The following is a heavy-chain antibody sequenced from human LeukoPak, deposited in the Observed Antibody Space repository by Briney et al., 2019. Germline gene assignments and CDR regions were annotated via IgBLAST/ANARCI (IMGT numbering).Heavy chain of an antibody. CDR1: GYSVTSYW. J-gene: IGHJ4*02. Sequence: GESLKISCKGSGYSVTSYWIASERQMPGKGLEWMGIIYPGDSDTRYSPSFQGQVTISADKSISTAYLQWSSLKASDTAMYYCARRNYGEFDYWGQGTLVTVSS. CDR2: IYPGDSDT. D-gene: IGHD4-17*01. V-gene: IGHV5-51*01. CDR3: ARRNYGEFDY.